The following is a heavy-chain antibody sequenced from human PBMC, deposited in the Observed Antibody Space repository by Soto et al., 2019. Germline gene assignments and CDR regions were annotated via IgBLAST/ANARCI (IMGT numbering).Heavy chain of an antibody. D-gene: IGHD6-13*01. CDR3: ARDRDSSRWYYFDY. J-gene: IGHJ4*02. Sequence: SETLSLTCTVSGGSISSYYWSWIRQPPGKGLEWIGYIYYSGSTNYNPSLKSRVTISVDTSKNQFSLKLSSVTAADTAVYYCARDRDSSRWYYFDYWGQGTRVTVAS. V-gene: IGHV4-59*01. CDR1: GGSISSYY. CDR2: IYYSGST.